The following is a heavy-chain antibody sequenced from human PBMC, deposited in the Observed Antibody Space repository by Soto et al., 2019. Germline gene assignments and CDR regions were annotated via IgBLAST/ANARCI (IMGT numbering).Heavy chain of an antibody. D-gene: IGHD2-15*01. J-gene: IGHJ6*02. V-gene: IGHV4-39*01. CDR2: IYYSGST. CDR3: ARHVVASRKYYYYYGMAV. Sequence: SQTLSLTCTVSGGSISSSSYYWGWIRQPPGKGLEWIGSIYYSGSTYYNPSLKSRVTISVDTSKNQFSLKLSSVTAADTAVYYCARHVVASRKYYYYYGMAVWGQGTTVTVSS. CDR1: GGSISSSSYY.